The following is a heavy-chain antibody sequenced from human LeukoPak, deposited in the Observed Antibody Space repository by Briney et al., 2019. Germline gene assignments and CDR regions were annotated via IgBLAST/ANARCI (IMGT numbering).Heavy chain of an antibody. V-gene: IGHV1-18*01. Sequence: ASVKVSCKASGYTFASYGISWVRQAPGQGLEWMGWISAYNGNTNYAQKLQGRVTMTTDTSTSTAYMELRSLRSDDTAVYYCARDPAHGASGSYLDPWGQGTLVTVSS. CDR1: GYTFASYG. D-gene: IGHD1-26*01. CDR3: ARDPAHGASGSYLDP. J-gene: IGHJ5*02. CDR2: ISAYNGNT.